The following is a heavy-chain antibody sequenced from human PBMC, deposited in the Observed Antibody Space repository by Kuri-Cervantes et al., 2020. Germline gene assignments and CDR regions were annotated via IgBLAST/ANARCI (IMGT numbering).Heavy chain of an antibody. CDR3: VRVQRGGYRYGRELNWLDP. J-gene: IGHJ5*02. V-gene: IGHV4-39*01. CDR1: GGSISSNGYY. Sequence: SETLSLTCTVSGGSISSNGYYWGWIRQPPGKGLEWTGSISYSGSTYYNPSLKSRVTISVDTSKNQFSLNLSSVTAADTAVYYCVRVQRGGYRYGRELNWLDPWGQGTLVTVSS. D-gene: IGHD5-18*01. CDR2: ISYSGST.